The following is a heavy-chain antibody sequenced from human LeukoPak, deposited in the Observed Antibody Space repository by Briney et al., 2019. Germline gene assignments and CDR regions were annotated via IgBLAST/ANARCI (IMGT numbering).Heavy chain of an antibody. D-gene: IGHD2-2*01. J-gene: IGHJ4*02. CDR1: GFTFSRHW. Sequence: GGSLRLSCAASGFTFSRHWMTWVRQAPGKGLVWVSRINSDGTTTAYADSVKGRFTISRDNAKNTLYLQMNSLRAEDTAVYSCARGDAYALNFWGQGTLVTVSS. CDR2: INSDGTTT. V-gene: IGHV3-74*01. CDR3: ARGDAYALNF.